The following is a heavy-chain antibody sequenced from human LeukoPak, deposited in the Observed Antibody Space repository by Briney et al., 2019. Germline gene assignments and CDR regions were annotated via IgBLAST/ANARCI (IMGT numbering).Heavy chain of an antibody. Sequence: GGSLRLSCAASGFTFSSYWMHWVRQAPGKGLAWVSRINSDGSSTSYADSVKGRFTISRDNAKNTLYLQMNSLRAEDTAVYYCARAESYGSGSYRGMDVWGKGTTVTVSS. CDR2: INSDGSST. D-gene: IGHD3-10*01. V-gene: IGHV3-74*01. CDR3: ARAESYGSGSYRGMDV. J-gene: IGHJ6*04. CDR1: GFTFSSYW.